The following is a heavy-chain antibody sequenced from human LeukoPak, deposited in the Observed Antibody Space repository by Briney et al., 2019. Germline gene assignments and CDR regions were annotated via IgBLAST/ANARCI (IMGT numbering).Heavy chain of an antibody. CDR1: GFTFSIYA. CDR2: ISVSGGRT. Sequence: SGGSLRLSCVASGFTFSIYAMSWVRQAPGKGLEWVSTISVSGGRTSFADSAKGRFTISRDNSKDTLYLQMNSLRAEDTAVYYCAKAFLANDLGESFDSWGQGTLVTVSS. V-gene: IGHV3-23*01. CDR3: AKAFLANDLGESFDS. D-gene: IGHD3-16*01. J-gene: IGHJ4*02.